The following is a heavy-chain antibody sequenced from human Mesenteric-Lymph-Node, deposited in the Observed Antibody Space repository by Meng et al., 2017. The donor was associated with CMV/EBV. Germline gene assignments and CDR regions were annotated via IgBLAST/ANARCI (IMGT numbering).Heavy chain of an antibody. Sequence: GGSLRLSCAASGFTFSSYDMTWVRQAPGKGLEWVSAISGSGGSTYYADSVKGRFTISRDISKNTLYLQMNSLRAEDTAVYYCAKQHFQLGSGYFDYWGQGTLVTVSS. CDR2: ISGSGGST. J-gene: IGHJ4*02. CDR3: AKQHFQLGSGYFDY. CDR1: GFTFSSYD. V-gene: IGHV3-23*01. D-gene: IGHD7-27*01.